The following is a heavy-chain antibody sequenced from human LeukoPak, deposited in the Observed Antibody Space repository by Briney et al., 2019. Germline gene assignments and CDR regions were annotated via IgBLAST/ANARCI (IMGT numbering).Heavy chain of an antibody. V-gene: IGHV3-11*04. CDR1: GFTFSDYY. CDR2: ITSSSKTI. Sequence: PGGSLRLSCAASGFTFSDYYMSWIRQAPGKGPEWVSYITSSSKTIYYADSVKGRFTISRDNGKNSLYLQMNSLRAEDTAVYYCARDRSSYRYYFDYWGQGTLVAVSS. J-gene: IGHJ4*02. D-gene: IGHD3-3*01. CDR3: ARDRSSYRYYFDY.